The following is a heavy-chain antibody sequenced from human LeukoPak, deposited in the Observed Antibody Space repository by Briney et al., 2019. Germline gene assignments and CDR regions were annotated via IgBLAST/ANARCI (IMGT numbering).Heavy chain of an antibody. J-gene: IGHJ4*02. D-gene: IGHD3-3*01. CDR1: GFTFSSYA. CDR3: AKDAATYDFWSGYYPFDY. V-gene: IGHV3-23*01. CDR2: ISGSGGST. Sequence: GGSLRLSCAASGFTFSSYAMSWVRQAPGKGLEWVSAISGSGGSTYYADSVKGRFTISRDNSKNTLYLQMSSLRAEDTAVYYCAKDAATYDFWSGYYPFDYWGQGTLVTVSS.